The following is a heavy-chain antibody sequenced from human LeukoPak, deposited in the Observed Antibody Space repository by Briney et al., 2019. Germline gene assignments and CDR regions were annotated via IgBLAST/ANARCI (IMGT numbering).Heavy chain of an antibody. J-gene: IGHJ4*02. CDR1: GFTFSKYW. V-gene: IGHV3-74*01. Sequence: GGSLRLSCAASGFTFSKYWMLGVRQAPGKGLESVSRINTDGTVTTYADSVKGRFTVSRDDADNTMFLQMNSVRDEDTAVYYCATKQWLAPPPDSWGQGTPVTVSS. D-gene: IGHD6-19*01. CDR3: ATKQWLAPPPDS. CDR2: INTDGTVT.